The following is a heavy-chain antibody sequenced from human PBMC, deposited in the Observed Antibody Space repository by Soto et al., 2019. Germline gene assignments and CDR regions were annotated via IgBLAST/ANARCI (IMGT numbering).Heavy chain of an antibody. Sequence: SETLSLTCAVYGGSFSGYYWSWIRQPPGKGLEWIGEINHSGSTNYNPSLKSRVTISVDTSKNQFSLKLSSVTAADTAVYYCARGLSRWISSRINAFDIWGQGTMVTVSS. J-gene: IGHJ3*02. CDR2: INHSGST. CDR1: GGSFSGYY. D-gene: IGHD5-12*01. CDR3: ARGLSRWISSRINAFDI. V-gene: IGHV4-34*01.